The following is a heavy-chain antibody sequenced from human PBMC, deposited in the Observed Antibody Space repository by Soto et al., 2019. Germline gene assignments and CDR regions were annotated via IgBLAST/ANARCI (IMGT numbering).Heavy chain of an antibody. CDR1: GGSISSGDYY. J-gene: IGHJ4*02. CDR2: IYYSGST. V-gene: IGHV4-31*03. D-gene: IGHD2-2*01. CDR3: ARTKTSSTSFHVEY. Sequence: PSETLSLTCTVSGGSISSGDYYWTWIRQHPGKGLEWIGYIYYSGSTKHNPSLKSRITISVDTSKNQFSLKLNSVTAADTAVYYCARTKTSSTSFHVEYWGQGTQVTVSS.